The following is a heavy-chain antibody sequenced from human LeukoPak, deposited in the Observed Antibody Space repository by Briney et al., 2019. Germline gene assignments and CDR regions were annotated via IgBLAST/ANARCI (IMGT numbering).Heavy chain of an antibody. V-gene: IGHV4-38-2*01. CDR1: GYSISSDNY. Sequence: NPSETLSLTCAVSGYSISSDNYWVWIRQPPGQGLEWTGGIYHSGSTYYNPSLKSRVTMSVDTSKNQFSPKLSSVTAADTAVYYCARAPRDSSSSNYMRRFDYWGQGTLVTVSS. CDR2: IYHSGST. CDR3: ARAPRDSSSSNYMRRFDY. D-gene: IGHD3-22*01. J-gene: IGHJ4*02.